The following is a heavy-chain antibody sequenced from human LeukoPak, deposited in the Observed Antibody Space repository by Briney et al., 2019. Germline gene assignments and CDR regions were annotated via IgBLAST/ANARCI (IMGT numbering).Heavy chain of an antibody. CDR3: ARGSYIYGYVFDY. CDR2: IKQDGSEK. J-gene: IGHJ4*02. CDR1: GFTFSSHW. Sequence: GGSLRLSCAVSGFTFSSHWMSWVRQAPGKGLEWVANIKQDGSEKYYVDSVKGRFTISRDNAKNSLYLQMNSLRAEDTAVYYCARGSYIYGYVFDYWGQGTLVTVSS. V-gene: IGHV3-7*01. D-gene: IGHD5-18*01.